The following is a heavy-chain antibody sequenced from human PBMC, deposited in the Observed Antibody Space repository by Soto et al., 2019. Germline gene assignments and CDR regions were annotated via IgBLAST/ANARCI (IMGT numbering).Heavy chain of an antibody. J-gene: IGHJ4*02. CDR1: GGSISNSNYY. CDR2: GFYSGST. V-gene: IGHV4-39*01. CDR3: ARTLYTSGWHFDY. Sequence: SETLSLTCNVSGGSISNSNYYWGWIRQPPGKGLDWLGSGFYSGSTYYNPSLKSRVTISVDTSKNQFSLKLRSVTAADTAVYYCARTLYTSGWHFDYWSQGALVTVSS. D-gene: IGHD6-19*01.